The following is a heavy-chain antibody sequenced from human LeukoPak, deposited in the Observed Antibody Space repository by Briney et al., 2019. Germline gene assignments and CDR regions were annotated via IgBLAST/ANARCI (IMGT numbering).Heavy chain of an antibody. D-gene: IGHD3-22*01. CDR2: ISGSGGST. Sequence: GGSLRLSCAASGLTFSSYAMSWVRQAPGKGLEWVSAISGSGGSTYYADSVKGRFTITRDNSKNKPYLQMNSLRAEDTAVYYCAKYYYDSSGYYPLEYYYYMDVWGKGTTVTVSS. V-gene: IGHV3-23*01. CDR1: GLTFSSYA. CDR3: AKYYYDSSGYYPLEYYYYMDV. J-gene: IGHJ6*03.